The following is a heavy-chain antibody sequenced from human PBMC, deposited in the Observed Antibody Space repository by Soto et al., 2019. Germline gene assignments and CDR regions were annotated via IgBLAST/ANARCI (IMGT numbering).Heavy chain of an antibody. Sequence: PGGSLRLSCAASGFTFSDYYMSWIRQAPGKGLEWVSYISSSGSTIYYADSVKGRFTIARDNAKNSLYLQMNSLRAEDTAVYYCARDPDYYGSGTYYFDYWGQGTLVTVSS. CDR2: ISSSGSTI. CDR3: ARDPDYYGSGTYYFDY. D-gene: IGHD3-10*01. CDR1: GFTFSDYY. V-gene: IGHV3-11*01. J-gene: IGHJ4*02.